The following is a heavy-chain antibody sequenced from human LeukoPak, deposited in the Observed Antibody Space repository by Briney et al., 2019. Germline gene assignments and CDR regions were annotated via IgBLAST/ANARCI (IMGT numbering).Heavy chain of an antibody. J-gene: IGHJ5*02. Sequence: SQTLSLTCAISGDSVSSNSAAWNWIRQSPSRGLEWLGRTYYRSKWYNDYAVSLKSRITINPDTSKNQFSLQLNSVTPEDTAAYYCVRSSSWYLWFDPWGQGTLVTVSS. D-gene: IGHD6-13*01. V-gene: IGHV6-1*01. CDR2: TYYRSKWYN. CDR3: VRSSSWYLWFDP. CDR1: GDSVSSNSAA.